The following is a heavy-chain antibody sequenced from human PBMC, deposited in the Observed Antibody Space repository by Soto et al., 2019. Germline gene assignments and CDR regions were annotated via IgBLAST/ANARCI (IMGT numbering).Heavy chain of an antibody. J-gene: IGHJ4*02. CDR3: SRTGYTYTSFDYFDY. CDR2: ISYDGSNK. CDR1: GFTFSNYD. Sequence: GGSRRLSCAASGFTFSNYDMHGVRQAPDKGLEWVAIISYDGSNKYYADSVKGRFTISRDNSKNTLYLQMISLRAEDTAVYYCSRTGYTYTSFDYFDYWGLGTLVTVS. V-gene: IGHV3-30*03. D-gene: IGHD2-2*02.